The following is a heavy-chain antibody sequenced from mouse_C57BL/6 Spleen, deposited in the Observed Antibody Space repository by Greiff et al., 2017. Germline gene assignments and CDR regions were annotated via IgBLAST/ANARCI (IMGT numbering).Heavy chain of an antibody. D-gene: IGHD2-1*01. Sequence: QVQLQQPGAELVRPGSSVKLSCKASGYTFTSYWMHWVKQRPKQGLEWIGNIDPSDSETNYKQKFKDKDTLTVDKSSSTAYMQLNSLSSEDSAVYYWAARDGNPFADWGPGTLVTVSA. V-gene: IGHV1-52*01. CDR1: GYTFTSYW. J-gene: IGHJ3*01. CDR2: IDPSDSET. CDR3: AARDGNPFAD.